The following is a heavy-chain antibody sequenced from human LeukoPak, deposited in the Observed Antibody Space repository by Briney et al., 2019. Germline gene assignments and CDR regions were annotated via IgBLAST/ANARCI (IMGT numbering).Heavy chain of an antibody. CDR3: AKDRRRWIQLWLPLYYFDY. J-gene: IGHJ4*02. D-gene: IGHD5-18*01. V-gene: IGHV3-23*01. Sequence: PGGSLRLSFAPSGFTFSSYAMSWVRQAPGKGLEWVPVISVGGGSTYYADSVKGRFTISRDNSKNTLYLQMNSLRAEDTAVYYCAKDRRRWIQLWLPLYYFDYWGQGTLVTVSS. CDR1: GFTFSSYA. CDR2: ISVGGGST.